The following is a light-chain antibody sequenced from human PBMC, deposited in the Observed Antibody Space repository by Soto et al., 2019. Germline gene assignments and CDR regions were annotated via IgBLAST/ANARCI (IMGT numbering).Light chain of an antibody. V-gene: IGLV2-14*01. Sequence: QSVLTQPASVSGSPGQSITISCTGSSSDVGTYKYVSWYQQHPGEAPKLMIYEVSNRPSGVSDRFSGSKSGNTASLIISGLQAEDEADYYCSSYTSSSTWVFGGGTQLTVL. CDR3: SSYTSSSTWV. CDR1: SSDVGTYKY. CDR2: EVS. J-gene: IGLJ3*02.